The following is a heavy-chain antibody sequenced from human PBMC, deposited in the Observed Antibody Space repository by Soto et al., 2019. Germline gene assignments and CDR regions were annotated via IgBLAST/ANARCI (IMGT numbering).Heavy chain of an antibody. D-gene: IGHD3-22*01. Sequence: GGSLRLSCAASGFTFSSYAMSWVRQAPGKGLEWVSAISGSGGSTYYADSVKGRFTISRDNSKNTLYLQMNSLRAEDTAVYYCALRPTDSSGIYYEDYFDYWGQGTLVTVSS. CDR3: ALRPTDSSGIYYEDYFDY. CDR1: GFTFSSYA. J-gene: IGHJ4*02. CDR2: ISGSGGST. V-gene: IGHV3-23*01.